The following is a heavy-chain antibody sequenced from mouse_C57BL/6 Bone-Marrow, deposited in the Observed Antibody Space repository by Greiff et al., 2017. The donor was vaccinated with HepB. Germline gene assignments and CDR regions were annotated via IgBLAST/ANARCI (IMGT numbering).Heavy chain of an antibody. V-gene: IGHV14-3*01. D-gene: IGHD1-1*01. J-gene: IGHJ2*01. CDR2: IDPANGNT. Sequence: EVQVVESGAELVKPGASVKLSCTASGFNIKDYYMHWVKQRTEQGLEWIGRIDPANGNTKYAPKFQGKATITADTSSNTAYLQLSSLTSEDTAIYYCARVTTVVAPYYFDYWGQGTTLTVSS. CDR1: GFNIKDYY. CDR3: ARVTTVVAPYYFDY.